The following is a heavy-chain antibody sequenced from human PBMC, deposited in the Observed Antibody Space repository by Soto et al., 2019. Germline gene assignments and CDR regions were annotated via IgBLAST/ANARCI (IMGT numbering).Heavy chain of an antibody. CDR3: ARGRPAIATRWFDS. V-gene: IGHV1-18*01. CDR1: GYTFTSYG. CDR2: INPYNGNT. J-gene: IGHJ5*01. Sequence: ASVKVSCKASGYTFTSYGITWVRQAPGQGLEWMAWINPYNGNTKYAEKFLGRVTVTTDTSKNQFSLEVRSVTAADTAVYYCARGRPAIATRWFDSWGQGTLVTVSS. D-gene: IGHD1-1*01.